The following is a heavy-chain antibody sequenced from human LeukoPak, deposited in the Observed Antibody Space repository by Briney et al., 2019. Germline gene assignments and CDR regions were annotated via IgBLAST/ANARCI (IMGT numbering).Heavy chain of an antibody. CDR2: ISHDATE. Sequence: GGSPRLSCEASGFSFSNYWMSWVRQAPGKGLEFVASISHDATERYRESVKGRFTISRDTSKNTVYLQVNTLRAEDSALYYCTRTGLGYRLGNGLDAWGQGTQVTVSS. CDR1: GFSFSNYW. J-gene: IGHJ5*02. V-gene: IGHV3-30*03. D-gene: IGHD5-18*01. CDR3: TRTGLGYRLGNGLDA.